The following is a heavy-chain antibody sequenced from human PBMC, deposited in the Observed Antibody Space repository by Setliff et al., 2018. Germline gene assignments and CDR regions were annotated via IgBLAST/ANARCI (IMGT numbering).Heavy chain of an antibody. CDR1: DDSISNNY. D-gene: IGHD6-19*01. J-gene: IGHJ4*02. CDR2: IYPSGST. Sequence: PSETLSLTCTVSDDSISNNYWSWIRQPAGKGLEWIGRIYPSGSTNYNPSLKSRVTMSVDTSKNEFSLKLSSVTAADTAVYYCARDRSSGWYGDYFDYWGQGTLVTVSS. CDR3: ARDRSSGWYGDYFDY. V-gene: IGHV4-4*07.